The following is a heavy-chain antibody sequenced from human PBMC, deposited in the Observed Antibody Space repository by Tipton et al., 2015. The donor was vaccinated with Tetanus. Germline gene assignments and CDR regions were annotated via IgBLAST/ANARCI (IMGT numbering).Heavy chain of an antibody. J-gene: IGHJ4*02. D-gene: IGHD3-3*01. V-gene: IGHV4-39*01. CDR2: DYNSGGT. CDR3: ARIYDFWSGYYSDH. Sequence: TLSLTCTVSGGSINSGTYSWGWIRQPPGKGLEWIGSDYNSGGTYYNPSLKSRVTISVDTSKNQFSLKLSSVTAADTAVYYCARIYDFWSGYYSDHWGQGTLVTVSS. CDR1: GGSINSGTYS.